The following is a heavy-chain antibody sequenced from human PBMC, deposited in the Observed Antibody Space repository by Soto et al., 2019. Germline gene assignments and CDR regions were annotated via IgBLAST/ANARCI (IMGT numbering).Heavy chain of an antibody. CDR1: GFTFSSYA. J-gene: IGHJ3*02. V-gene: IGHV3-30-3*01. CDR3: ASEIGYCSSTSCPTSGAFDI. D-gene: IGHD2-2*03. Sequence: PGGSLRLSCAASGFTFSSYAMHWVRQAPGKGLEWVAVISYDGSNKYYADSVKGRFTISRDNSKNTLYLQMNSLRAEDTAVYYCASEIGYCSSTSCPTSGAFDIRRQGTMVTVSS. CDR2: ISYDGSNK.